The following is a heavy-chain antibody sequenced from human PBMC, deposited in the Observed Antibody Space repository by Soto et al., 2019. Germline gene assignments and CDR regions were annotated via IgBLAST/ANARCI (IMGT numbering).Heavy chain of an antibody. CDR2: IYPGDSDV. CDR1: GYRLTSYW. D-gene: IGHD3-22*01. V-gene: IGHV5-51*01. Sequence: GESLKISCQGSGYRLTSYWIAWVRQMPGKGLEWVGVIYPGDSDVKYSPSFEGHVTISADRSDGTAYLQWTSLKASDTAMYFCARHFDSSGYYPDYWGQGTQVTVSS. CDR3: ARHFDSSGYYPDY. J-gene: IGHJ4*02.